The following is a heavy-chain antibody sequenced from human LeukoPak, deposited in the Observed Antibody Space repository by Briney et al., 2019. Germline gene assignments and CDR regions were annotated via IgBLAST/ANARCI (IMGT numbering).Heavy chain of an antibody. V-gene: IGHV3-20*01. CDR3: ARVYYYGSGRSWFDP. D-gene: IGHD3-10*01. CDR2: INWNGGST. CDR1: GFSFDDYG. Sequence: PGGSLRVSCAASGFSFDDYGMSWVRQAPGKRLEWVSGINWNGGSTGYADSVKGRFTISRDNAKNSLYLQMNSLRAEDTALYHCARVYYYGSGRSWFDPWGQGTLVTVSS. J-gene: IGHJ5*02.